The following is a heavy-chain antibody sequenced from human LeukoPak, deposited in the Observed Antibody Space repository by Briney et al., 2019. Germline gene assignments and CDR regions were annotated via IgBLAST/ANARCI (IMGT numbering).Heavy chain of an antibody. CDR2: INYSGST. Sequence: SESLSLTCTVSGGSISSYYWSWIREPPGEGGGWSGYINYSGSTNYNSSLTSRFPISVDTPKTQFSLKLSSVTAADTAVYYCAREYSSLSGPNDGFDFWGQRTMVTVSS. V-gene: IGHV4-59*01. D-gene: IGHD6-6*01. CDR3: AREYSSLSGPNDGFDF. CDR1: GGSISSYY. J-gene: IGHJ3*01.